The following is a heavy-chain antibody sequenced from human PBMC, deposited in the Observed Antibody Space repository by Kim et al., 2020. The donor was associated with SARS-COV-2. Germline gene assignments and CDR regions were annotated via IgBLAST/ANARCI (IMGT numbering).Heavy chain of an antibody. CDR3: ARIQRVVPADTTVDAFDI. Sequence: GESLKISCKGSGYSFTSYWISWVRQMPGKGLEWMGRIDPSDSYTNYSPSFQGHVTISADKSISTAYLQWSSLKASDTAMYYCARIQRVVPADTTVDAFDIWGQGTMVTVSS. V-gene: IGHV5-10-1*01. D-gene: IGHD2-2*01. J-gene: IGHJ3*02. CDR1: GYSFTSYW. CDR2: IDPSDSYT.